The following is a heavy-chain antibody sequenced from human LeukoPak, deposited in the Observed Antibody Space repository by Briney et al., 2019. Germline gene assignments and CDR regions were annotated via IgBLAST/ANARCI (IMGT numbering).Heavy chain of an antibody. J-gene: IGHJ4*02. CDR1: GFTFGDYA. Sequence: GGSLRLSCTASGFTFGDYAMSWVRQAPGKGLEWVGFIRSKAYGGTTEYAASVKGRFTISRDDSKSIAYPQMNSLKTEDTAVYYCTLSTVTPFDYWGQGTLVTVSS. V-gene: IGHV3-49*04. CDR3: TLSTVTPFDY. CDR2: IRSKAYGGTT. D-gene: IGHD4-17*01.